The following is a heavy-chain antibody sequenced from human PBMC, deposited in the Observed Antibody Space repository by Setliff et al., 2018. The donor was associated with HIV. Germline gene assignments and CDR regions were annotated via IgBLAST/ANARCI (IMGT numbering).Heavy chain of an antibody. J-gene: IGHJ3*01. D-gene: IGHD4-17*01. CDR1: GFTFSTYA. CDR3: AKDQRDYGDYSAFDV. Sequence: GESLKISCAGXGFTFSTYAMSWVRQAPGKGLEWVSAISGGGDTTIYADSVKGRXXFSRDNSRNTLYLQMNRLRVEDTAVYYCAKDQRDYGDYSAFDVWGHGTMVTVSS. V-gene: IGHV3-23*01. CDR2: ISGGGDTT.